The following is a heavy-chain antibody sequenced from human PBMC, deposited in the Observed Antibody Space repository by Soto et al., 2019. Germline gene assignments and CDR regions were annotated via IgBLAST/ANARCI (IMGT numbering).Heavy chain of an antibody. CDR2: IWYDGSNK. V-gene: IGHV3-33*01. J-gene: IGHJ4*02. CDR3: ARDTAGDYVLSEYFDY. D-gene: IGHD4-17*01. Sequence: GGSLRLSCAASGFTFSSYGMHWGRQAPGKGLEWVAVIWYDGSNKYYADSVKGRFTISRDNSKNTLYLQMNSLRAEDTAVYYYARDTAGDYVLSEYFDYWGQGTLVTVSS. CDR1: GFTFSSYG.